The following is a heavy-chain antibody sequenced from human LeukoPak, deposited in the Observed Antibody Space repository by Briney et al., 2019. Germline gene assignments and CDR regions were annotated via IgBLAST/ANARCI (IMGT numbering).Heavy chain of an antibody. CDR3: ARHYDILTDSRYFDY. CDR1: GGSISSSSYY. J-gene: IGHJ4*02. D-gene: IGHD3-9*01. Sequence: SETLSLTCTVSGGSISSSSYYWGWIRQPPGKGLEWIGSIYYSGSTYYNPSLKSRVTISIDTSKNQFSLKLSFVTAADTAVYYCARHYDILTDSRYFDYWGQGTLVTVSS. CDR2: IYYSGST. V-gene: IGHV4-39*01.